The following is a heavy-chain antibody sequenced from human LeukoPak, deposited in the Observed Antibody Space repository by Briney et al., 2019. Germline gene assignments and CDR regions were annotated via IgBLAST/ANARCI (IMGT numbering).Heavy chain of an antibody. CDR2: IIPILGIA. CDR3: ARDLIAAAAPTYFDY. J-gene: IGHJ4*02. D-gene: IGHD6-13*01. Sequence: SVKVSCKASGGTFSSYAISWVRQAPGQGLEWMGRIIPILGIANYAQKFQGRVTITADESTSTAYMELSSLRSEDTAVYYCARDLIAAAAPTYFDYWGQGTLVTVSS. CDR1: GGTFSSYA. V-gene: IGHV1-69*04.